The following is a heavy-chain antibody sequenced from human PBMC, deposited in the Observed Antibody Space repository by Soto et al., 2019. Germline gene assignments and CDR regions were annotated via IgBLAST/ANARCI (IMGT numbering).Heavy chain of an antibody. CDR3: ARAAWYSSSWYGGGVDY. CDR2: IIPILGIA. CDR1: GGTFSSYT. D-gene: IGHD6-13*01. Sequence: QVQLVQSGAEVKKPGSSVKVSCKASGGTFSSYTISWVRQAPGQGLEWMGRIIPILGIANYAQKFQGRVTITADQSTSTAYMELSSLRSEDTAAYYCARAAWYSSSWYGGGVDYWGQGTLVTVSS. J-gene: IGHJ4*02. V-gene: IGHV1-69*02.